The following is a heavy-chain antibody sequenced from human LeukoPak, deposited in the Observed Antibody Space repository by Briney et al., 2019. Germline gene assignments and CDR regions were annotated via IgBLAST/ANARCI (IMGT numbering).Heavy chain of an antibody. CDR2: ISSSSSYI. V-gene: IGHV3-21*01. J-gene: IGHJ4*02. Sequence: GGSLRLSCAASGFTFSSYSMNWVRQAPGKGLEWVSSISSSSSYIYYADSVKGRFTISRDNAKNSLYLQMNSLRAEDTAVFYCAGGFINIMGARSGYFDYWGQGTLVTVSS. D-gene: IGHD3-22*01. CDR1: GFTFSSYS. CDR3: AGGFINIMGARSGYFDY.